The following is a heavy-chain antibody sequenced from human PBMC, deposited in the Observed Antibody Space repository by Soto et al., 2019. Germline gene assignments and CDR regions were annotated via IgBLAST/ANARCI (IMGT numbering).Heavy chain of an antibody. D-gene: IGHD3-9*01. CDR2: IYWDDDK. CDR3: AHRVFWQHFDWSLGWFDP. J-gene: IGHJ5*02. Sequence: QITLKESGPTLVKPTQTLTLTCTFSGFSLSTSGVGVGWIRQPPGKALEWLALIYWDDDKRYSPSLKSRVTITKDTSKNQVVRTLTNVDPVDTATYYCAHRVFWQHFDWSLGWFDPWGQGTLVTVSS. V-gene: IGHV2-5*02. CDR1: GFSLSTSGVG.